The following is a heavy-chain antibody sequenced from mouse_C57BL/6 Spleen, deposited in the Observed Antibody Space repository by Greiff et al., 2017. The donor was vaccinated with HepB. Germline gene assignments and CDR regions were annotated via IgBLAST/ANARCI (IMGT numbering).Heavy chain of an antibody. D-gene: IGHD2-3*01. V-gene: IGHV5-6*01. J-gene: IGHJ4*01. CDR3: ARRGDGYYDLDY. CDR1: GFTFSSYG. CDR2: ISSGGSYT. Sequence: EVKLVESGGDLVKPGGSLKLSCAASGFTFSSYGMSWVRQTPDKRLEWVATISSGGSYTYYPDSVKGRFTISRDNAKNTLYLQMSSLKSEDTAMYYCARRGDGYYDLDYWGQGTSVTVSS.